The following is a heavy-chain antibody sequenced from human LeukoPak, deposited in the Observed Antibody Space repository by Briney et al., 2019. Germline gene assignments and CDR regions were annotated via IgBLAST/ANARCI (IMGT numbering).Heavy chain of an antibody. J-gene: IGHJ6*02. D-gene: IGHD3-9*01. CDR2: IIPILGIA. CDR1: GGTFSSYA. Sequence: ASVKVSCKASGGTFSSYAISWVRQAPGQGLEWMGRIIPILGIANYAQKFQGRVTMTTDTSTSTAYMELRSLRSDDTAVYYCARDVLRYFDWLSLYYYYYGMDVWGQGTTVTVSS. CDR3: ARDVLRYFDWLSLYYYYYGMDV. V-gene: IGHV1-69*04.